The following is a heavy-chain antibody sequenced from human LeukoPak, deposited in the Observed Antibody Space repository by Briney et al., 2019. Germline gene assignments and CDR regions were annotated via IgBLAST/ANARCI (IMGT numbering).Heavy chain of an antibody. Sequence: GGSLRLSCAASGFTFSDYYMSWIRQAPGKGLEWVSYISVSGSTTFYADSLKGRFTIARDNGKNSLYLQMNSLRGEDTAVYYCARVGTTVFYNWFDPWGQGTLVTVSS. V-gene: IGHV3-11*01. CDR1: GFTFSDYY. CDR3: ARVGTTVFYNWFDP. J-gene: IGHJ5*02. CDR2: ISVSGSTT. D-gene: IGHD4-17*01.